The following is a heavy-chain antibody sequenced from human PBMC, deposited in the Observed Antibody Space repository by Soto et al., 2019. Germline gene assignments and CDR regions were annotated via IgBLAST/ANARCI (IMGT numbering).Heavy chain of an antibody. CDR2: IYYSGSTNSGST. J-gene: IGHJ3*02. CDR3: ARSGDWYGGAFDI. CDR1: GGSISSYY. V-gene: IGHV4-59*01. D-gene: IGHD6-19*01. Sequence: SETLSLTCTVSGGSISSYYWSWIRQPPGKGLEWIAYIYYSGSTNSGSTNYNPPLKSRVSISVDTSKNQFSLKLSSVTAADTAMYYCARSGDWYGGAFDIWGQGTMVTVSS.